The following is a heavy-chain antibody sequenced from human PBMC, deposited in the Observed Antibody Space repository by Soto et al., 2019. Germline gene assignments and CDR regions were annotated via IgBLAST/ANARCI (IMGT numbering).Heavy chain of an antibody. V-gene: IGHV5-10-1*01. D-gene: IGHD3-10*01. J-gene: IGHJ6*02. CDR2: IDPSDSYT. CDR3: ARPVDPYYYGSGSIYYYYGMDV. Sequence: PGESLKISCKGSGYSFTSYWISWVRQMPGKGLEWMVRIDPSDSYTNYSPSFQGHVTISADKSISTAYLQWSSLKASDTAMYYCARPVDPYYYGSGSIYYYYGMDVWGQGTTVTVSS. CDR1: GYSFTSYW.